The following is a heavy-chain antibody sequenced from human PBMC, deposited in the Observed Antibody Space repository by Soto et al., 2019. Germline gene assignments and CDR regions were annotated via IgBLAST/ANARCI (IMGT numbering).Heavy chain of an antibody. V-gene: IGHV4-30-2*01. J-gene: IGHJ4*02. CDR1: DGSISSGGYS. CDR3: ARVTTIFGVAPSEYFDY. Sequence: SETLSLTCAVSDGSISSGGYSWSWIRQPPGKGLEWIGYIYHSGSTYYNPSLKSRVTISVDRSKNQFSLKLSSVTAADTAVYYCARVTTIFGVAPSEYFDYWGQGTLVTVSS. CDR2: IYHSGST. D-gene: IGHD3-3*01.